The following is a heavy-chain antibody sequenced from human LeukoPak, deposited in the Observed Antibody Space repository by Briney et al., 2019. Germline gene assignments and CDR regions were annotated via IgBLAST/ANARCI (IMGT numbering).Heavy chain of an antibody. CDR1: GGSFSGYY. D-gene: IGHD3-10*01. CDR3: TRAKRIIMVRGVITRYFDY. J-gene: IGHJ4*02. V-gene: IGHV4-34*01. CDR2: INHSGST. Sequence: SETLSLTCGVYGGSFSGYYWSWIRQPPGKGLEWIGEINHSGSTNYNPSLKSRVTISVDTSKNQFSLKLSSVTAADTAVYYCTRAKRIIMVRGVITRYFDYWGQGTLVTVAS.